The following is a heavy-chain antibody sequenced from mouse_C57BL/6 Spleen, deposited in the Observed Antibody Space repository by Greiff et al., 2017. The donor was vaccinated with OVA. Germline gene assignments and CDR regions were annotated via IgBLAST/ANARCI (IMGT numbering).Heavy chain of an antibody. D-gene: IGHD1-1*01. CDR2: IDPETGGT. V-gene: IGHV1-15*01. CDR3: TGRGYCGGSDRAY. J-gene: IGHJ3*01. CDR1: GYTFTDYE. Sequence: VQLQQSGAELVRPGASVTLSCKASGYTFTDYEMHWVKQTPVHGLEWIGAIDPETGGTAYNQKFKGKAILTADKSSSTAYMELRSLTSEDAAVYYCTGRGYCGGSDRAYWGQGTLVTVSA.